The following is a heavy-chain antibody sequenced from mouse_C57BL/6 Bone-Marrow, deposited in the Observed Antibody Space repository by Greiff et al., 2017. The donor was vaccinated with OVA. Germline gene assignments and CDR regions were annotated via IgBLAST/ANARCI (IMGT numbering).Heavy chain of an antibody. Sequence: EVHLVESGGGLVKPGGSLKLSCAASGFTFSSYAMSWVRQTPEKRLEWVATISDGGSYTYYPDNVKGRFTISRDNAKNNLYLQMSHLKSEDTAMYYCAREGGFWFAYWGQGALVTVSA. J-gene: IGHJ3*01. CDR1: GFTFSSYA. V-gene: IGHV5-4*01. CDR3: AREGGFWFAY. CDR2: ISDGGSYT.